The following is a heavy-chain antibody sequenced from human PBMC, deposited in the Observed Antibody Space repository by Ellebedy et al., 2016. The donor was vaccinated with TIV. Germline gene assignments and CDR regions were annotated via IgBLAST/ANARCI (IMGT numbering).Heavy chain of an antibody. Sequence: PGGSLRLSCVASGFTFDSYAMHWVRQAPGKGLEWVAVISHDGRSQYYADSVQGRFTVSRANSMTTVYLEMNSLRAEDTALYYCARDLDKSSGWYGGAAYWGQGTQVTVSS. V-gene: IGHV3-30-3*01. D-gene: IGHD6-19*01. CDR3: ARDLDKSSGWYGGAAY. CDR2: ISHDGRSQ. CDR1: GFTFDSYA. J-gene: IGHJ4*02.